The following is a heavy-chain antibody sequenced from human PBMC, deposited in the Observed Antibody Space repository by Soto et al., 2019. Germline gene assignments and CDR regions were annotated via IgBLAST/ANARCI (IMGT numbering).Heavy chain of an antibody. CDR2: INHSGST. Sequence: SETLSLTCAVYGGSFSGYYWSWIRQPPGKGLEWIGEINHSGSTNYNPSLKSRVTISVDTSKNQFSLKLSSVTAADQAVYYCVRHLKAVAAAMAYWGQAITVTVSP. CDR3: VRHLKAVAAAMAY. V-gene: IGHV4-34*01. J-gene: IGHJ4*02. D-gene: IGHD6-19*01. CDR1: GGSFSGYY.